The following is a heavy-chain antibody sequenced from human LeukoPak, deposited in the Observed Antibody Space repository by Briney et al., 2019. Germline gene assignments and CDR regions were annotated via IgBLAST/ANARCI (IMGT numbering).Heavy chain of an antibody. V-gene: IGHV3-9*01. Sequence: PGGSLRLSCAASGFTFDDYAMHWVRQAPGKGLEWVSGISWNSGSIGYADSVKGRFTISRDNAKNSLYLQMNSLRAEDTALYYCAKDMDRAAAAPGDYWGQGTLVTVSS. CDR3: AKDMDRAAAAPGDY. J-gene: IGHJ4*02. CDR1: GFTFDDYA. D-gene: IGHD6-25*01. CDR2: ISWNSGSI.